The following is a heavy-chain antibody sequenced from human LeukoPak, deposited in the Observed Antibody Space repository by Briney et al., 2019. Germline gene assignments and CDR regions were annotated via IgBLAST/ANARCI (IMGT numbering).Heavy chain of an antibody. Sequence: GGSLRLSCAASGFTVSSNYMSWVRQAPGKGLEWVSVIYRGGNTYYADSVKGRFTISRDNSKNTLYLQMNSLRAEDTAVCYCAKGEVDTAMVTLNYYYYGMDVWGQGTTVTVSS. V-gene: IGHV3-53*01. CDR2: IYRGGNT. J-gene: IGHJ6*02. CDR1: GFTVSSNY. D-gene: IGHD5-18*01. CDR3: AKGEVDTAMVTLNYYYYGMDV.